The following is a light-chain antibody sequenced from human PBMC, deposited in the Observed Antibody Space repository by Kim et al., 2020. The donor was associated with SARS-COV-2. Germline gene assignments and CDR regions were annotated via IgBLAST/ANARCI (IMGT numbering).Light chain of an antibody. CDR1: SSDVGGYNY. CDR3: SSYTSSSTLGV. CDR2: DVS. Sequence: QAASVSGSPGQSITISCTGTSSDVGGYNYVSWYQQHPGKAPKLMIYDVSNRPSGVSNRFSGSKSGNTASLTISGLQAEDEADYYCSSYTSSSTLGVFGTGTKVTVL. J-gene: IGLJ1*01. V-gene: IGLV2-14*03.